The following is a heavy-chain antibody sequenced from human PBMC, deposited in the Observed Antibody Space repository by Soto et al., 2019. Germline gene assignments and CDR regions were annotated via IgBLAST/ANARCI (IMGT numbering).Heavy chain of an antibody. CDR2: IIPIFGTA. CDR3: ARVRYYGSGSPHWFDP. J-gene: IGHJ5*02. CDR1: GGTFSSYA. D-gene: IGHD3-10*01. Sequence: ASVKVSCKASGGTFSSYAISWVRQAPGQGLEWMGGIIPIFGTANYAQKFQGRVTIAADESTSTAYMELSSLRSEDTAVYYCARVRYYGSGSPHWFDPWGQGTLVTVSS. V-gene: IGHV1-69*13.